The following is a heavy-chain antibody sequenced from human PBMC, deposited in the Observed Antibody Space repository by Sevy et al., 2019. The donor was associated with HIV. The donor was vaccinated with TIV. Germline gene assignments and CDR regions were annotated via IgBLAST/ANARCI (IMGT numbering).Heavy chain of an antibody. CDR1: GFSFSRSA. D-gene: IGHD3-16*02. V-gene: IGHV3-30*04. Sequence: GGSLRLSCAASGFSFSRSAMHWVRQAPGKGLEWVAVMSYNGNKKYNGDSVKGRFTISRDDSKNRLYLQMNSLRAEDTAVYYCAREAVLLGGVIVSYGMDVWGQGTTVTVSS. CDR3: AREAVLLGGVIVSYGMDV. CDR2: MSYNGNKK. J-gene: IGHJ6*02.